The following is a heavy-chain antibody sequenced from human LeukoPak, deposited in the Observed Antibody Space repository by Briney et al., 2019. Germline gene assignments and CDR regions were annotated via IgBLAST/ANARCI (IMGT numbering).Heavy chain of an antibody. CDR2: IYYSGST. Sequence: SETLSLTCTASGGSISSGDYYWSWIRQPPGKGLEWIGYIYYSGSTYYNPSLKSRVTISVDTSKNQFSLKLSSVTAADTAVYYCARDHMADQLLPSRGWFDPWGKGTLVTVSS. D-gene: IGHD2-2*01. CDR3: ARDHMADQLLPSRGWFDP. V-gene: IGHV4-30-4*01. CDR1: GGSISSGDYY. J-gene: IGHJ5*02.